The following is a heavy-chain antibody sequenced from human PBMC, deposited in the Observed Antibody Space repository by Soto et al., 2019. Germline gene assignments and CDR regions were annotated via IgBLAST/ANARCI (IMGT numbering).Heavy chain of an antibody. CDR2: ISAYNGNT. Sequence: ASVKVSCKASGYTFTSYGISWVRQAPGQGLEGMGWISAYNGNTNYAQKLQGRVTMTTDTSTSTAYMELRRLRSDDTPVYYCARGAFFLTWIQLCLPGGDAFDIRRQRTMVTVSS. D-gene: IGHD5-18*01. J-gene: IGHJ3*02. V-gene: IGHV1-18*01. CDR1: GYTFTSYG. CDR3: ARGAFFLTWIQLCLPGGDAFDI.